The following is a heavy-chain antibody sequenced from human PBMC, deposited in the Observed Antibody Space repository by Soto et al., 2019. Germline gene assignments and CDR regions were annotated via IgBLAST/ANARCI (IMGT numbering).Heavy chain of an antibody. J-gene: IGHJ6*02. D-gene: IGHD1-20*01. CDR2: IFYSGTT. V-gene: IGHV4-30-4*01. CDR3: ARDLHITETTLNYYYYAMDV. Sequence: PSETLSLTCTVSGDSSSSGNYYGSWIRQPPGQGLEWIGYIFYSGTTYYNPSLKSRVTISLDTSGNQFSLKLNSVTAADTAVYYCARDLHITETTLNYYYYAMDVWGQGTTVTVSS. CDR1: GDSSSSGNYY.